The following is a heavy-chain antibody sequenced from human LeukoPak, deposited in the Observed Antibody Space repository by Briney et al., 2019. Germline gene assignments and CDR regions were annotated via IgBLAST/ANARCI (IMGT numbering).Heavy chain of an antibody. V-gene: IGHV4-39*01. CDR3: ARPSYGFDP. D-gene: IGHD4-17*01. J-gene: IGHJ5*02. Sequence: PSETLSLTCTVSGGSISSSSYYWGWVRQPPGKGLEWIGNIYNSGSTYYNPSLKSRVTMSVDTSKNQFSLKLSSVTAADTAVYYCARPSYGFDPWGQGTLVTVSS. CDR2: IYNSGST. CDR1: GGSISSSSYY.